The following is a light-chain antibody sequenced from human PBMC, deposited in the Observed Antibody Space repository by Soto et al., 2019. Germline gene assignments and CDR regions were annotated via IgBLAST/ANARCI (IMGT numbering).Light chain of an antibody. CDR3: QQYNSWPQT. V-gene: IGKV3-15*01. CDR1: QSVSSN. J-gene: IGKJ1*01. CDR2: GAS. Sequence: EIGMTQSPATLSVSTGERATLSCRASQSVSSNLAWYQQKPGQAPRLLIYGASTRATGIPARFSGRRSGTEFTLTISSLQSEDFGVYYCQQYNSWPQTFGQGTKVDIK.